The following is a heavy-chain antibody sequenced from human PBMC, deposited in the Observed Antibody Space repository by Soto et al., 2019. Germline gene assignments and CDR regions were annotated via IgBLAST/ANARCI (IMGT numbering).Heavy chain of an antibody. D-gene: IGHD2-15*01. CDR3: AGGYCTGGTCYSGYFQH. CDR2: IRSKANDYAT. J-gene: IGHJ1*01. V-gene: IGHV3-73*02. Sequence: EVQLVQSGGGLVQPGGSLKLSCAASGFTFSGSTVHWVRQASGEGLQWVGRIRSKANDYATTYIASVKGRFTISRDDSRNTAYLHMSDLKTEETAVYYCAGGYCTGGTCYSGYFQHWGQGALVTVFS. CDR1: GFTFSGST.